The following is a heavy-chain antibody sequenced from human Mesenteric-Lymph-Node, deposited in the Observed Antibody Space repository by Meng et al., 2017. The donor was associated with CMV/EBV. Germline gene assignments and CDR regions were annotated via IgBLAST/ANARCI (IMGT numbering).Heavy chain of an antibody. CDR3: AREAGIAALARNWFDP. Sequence: TVSSYARHWVRHAPGKGLEWVAVISYDGSNKYYADGVKGRITSARDNSKNTLYLQMNSMRAEDTAVYNCAREAGIAALARNWFDPWGQGTLVTVSS. J-gene: IGHJ5*02. CDR1: TVSSYA. D-gene: IGHD6-6*01. CDR2: ISYDGSNK. V-gene: IGHV3-30-3*01.